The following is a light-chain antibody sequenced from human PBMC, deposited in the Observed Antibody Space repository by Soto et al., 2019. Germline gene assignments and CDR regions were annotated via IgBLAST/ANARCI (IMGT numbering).Light chain of an antibody. CDR1: QSVSSS. J-gene: IGKJ2*01. V-gene: IGKV3-15*01. CDR3: QQYNNRPRYT. CDR2: GAS. Sequence: EIVMTQSPATLSVSPGERATLSCRARQSVSSSLAWYQQKPGQAPRLLIYGASTRATGIPARFTGSGSGTEFTLTISSLQSEDFAMYYCQQYNNRPRYTFGQGTNLDIK.